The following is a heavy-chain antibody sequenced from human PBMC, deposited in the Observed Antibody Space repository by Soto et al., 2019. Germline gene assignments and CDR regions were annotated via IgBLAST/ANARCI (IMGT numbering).Heavy chain of an antibody. CDR3: AHSRYSRSPFDY. D-gene: IGHD6-6*01. Sequence: SGPTLVNPTQTLTLTCTFSGFSLTSNDVGVGWIRQPPGKALEWLALIYWDDDKRYSPSLKSRLTITKDTSKNQVVLRMTNMDPVDTATYYCAHSRYSRSPFDYWGQGTLVTVSS. CDR1: GFSLTSNDVG. CDR2: IYWDDDK. V-gene: IGHV2-5*02. J-gene: IGHJ4*02.